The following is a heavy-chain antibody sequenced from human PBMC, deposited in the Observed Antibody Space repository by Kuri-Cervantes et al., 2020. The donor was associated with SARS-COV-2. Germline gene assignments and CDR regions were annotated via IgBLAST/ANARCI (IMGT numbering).Heavy chain of an antibody. J-gene: IGHJ3*02. CDR2: ISSSSSYI. Sequence: GGSLRLSCTASGFTFGDYAMNWVRQAPGKGLEWVSSISSSSSYIYYADSVKGRFTISRDNAKNSLYLQMNSLRAEDSAVYYCASPYKAEAFDIWGQGTMVTVSS. D-gene: IGHD1-1*01. V-gene: IGHV3-21*01. CDR3: ASPYKAEAFDI. CDR1: GFTFGDYA.